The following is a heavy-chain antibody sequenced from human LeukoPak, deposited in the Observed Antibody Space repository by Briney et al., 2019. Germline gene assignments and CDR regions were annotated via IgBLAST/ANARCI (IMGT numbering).Heavy chain of an antibody. CDR2: ISSSSSYI. CDR1: GFTFSSYI. D-gene: IGHD3-3*01. J-gene: IGHJ4*02. Sequence: PGGSLRLSCAASGFTFSSYIMNWVRQAPGKGLEWVSSISSSSSYIYYADSVKGRFTISRDNAKNSLYLQMNSLRAEDTAVYYCARSHDFWSGYYFDYWGQGTLVTVSS. V-gene: IGHV3-21*01. CDR3: ARSHDFWSGYYFDY.